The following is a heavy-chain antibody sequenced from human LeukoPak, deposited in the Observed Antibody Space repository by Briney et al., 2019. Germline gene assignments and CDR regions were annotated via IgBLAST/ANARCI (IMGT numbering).Heavy chain of an antibody. J-gene: IGHJ4*02. CDR2: IYHSGST. V-gene: IGHV4-30-2*01. CDR3: AREESGGIDY. D-gene: IGHD1-26*01. Sequence: SETLSLTCTVSGGSISSGGYYWSWIRQPPGKGLEWIGYIYHSGSTYYNPSLKSRVTISVDTSKNQFSLKLSSVTAADTAVYYCAREESGGIDYWGQGTLVTVSS. CDR1: GGSISSGGYY.